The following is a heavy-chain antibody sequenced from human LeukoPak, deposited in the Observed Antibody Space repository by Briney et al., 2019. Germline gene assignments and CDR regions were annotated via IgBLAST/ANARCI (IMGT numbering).Heavy chain of an antibody. CDR3: AKDAAGYSSGWSTFDY. D-gene: IGHD6-19*01. Sequence: GGSLRLSCAASGFTFSSYSMNWVRQAPGKGLEWVSSISSSSSYIYYADSVKGRFTISRDNSKNTLYLQMNSLRAEDTAVYYCAKDAAGYSSGWSTFDYWGQGTLVTVSS. CDR1: GFTFSSYS. J-gene: IGHJ4*02. CDR2: ISSSSSYI. V-gene: IGHV3-21*04.